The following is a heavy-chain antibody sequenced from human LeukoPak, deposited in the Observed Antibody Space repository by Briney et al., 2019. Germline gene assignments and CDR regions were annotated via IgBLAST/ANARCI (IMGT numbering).Heavy chain of an antibody. Sequence: GGSLRLSCGASGFTFSSYGMHWVRQAPGKGLEWVAVISYDGSNKYHADSVKGRFTISRDNSKNTLYLQMNSLRAEDTAVYYCAKGHRAAAGDSNYYFYDMDVWGQGTTVTVSS. D-gene: IGHD6-13*01. J-gene: IGHJ6*02. CDR1: GFTFSSYG. CDR3: AKGHRAAAGDSNYYFYDMDV. CDR2: ISYDGSNK. V-gene: IGHV3-30*18.